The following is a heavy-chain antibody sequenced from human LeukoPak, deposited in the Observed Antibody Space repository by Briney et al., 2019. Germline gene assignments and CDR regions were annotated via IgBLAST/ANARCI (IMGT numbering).Heavy chain of an antibody. Sequence: GASVKVSCKASGYTFTSYYMHWVRQAPGQGLEWMGIINPSGGSTSYAQKFQGRVTMTRDTSTSTVYMELSSLRSEDTAVYYCARDQRESIAARPGLNAFDIWGQGTMVTVSS. J-gene: IGHJ3*02. V-gene: IGHV1-46*01. CDR2: INPSGGST. CDR3: ARDQRESIAARPGLNAFDI. CDR1: GYTFTSYY. D-gene: IGHD6-6*01.